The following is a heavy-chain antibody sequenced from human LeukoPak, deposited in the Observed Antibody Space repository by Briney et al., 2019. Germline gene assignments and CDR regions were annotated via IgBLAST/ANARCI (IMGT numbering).Heavy chain of an antibody. D-gene: IGHD2-21*02. CDR1: GFTFSSYS. Sequence: PGGSLRLTCAASGFTFSSYSMNWVRQAPGKGLEWVSSISSSSSYIYYADSVKGRFTISRDNAKNSLYLQMSSLRAEDTAVYYCARRYCGGDCQYYYYGMDVWGQGTTVTVSS. CDR2: ISSSSSYI. V-gene: IGHV3-21*01. CDR3: ARRYCGGDCQYYYYGMDV. J-gene: IGHJ6*02.